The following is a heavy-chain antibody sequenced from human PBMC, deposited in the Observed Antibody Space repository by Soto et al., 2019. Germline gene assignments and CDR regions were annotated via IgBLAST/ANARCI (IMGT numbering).Heavy chain of an antibody. D-gene: IGHD6-19*01. V-gene: IGHV1-69*06. CDR1: GGTFSSYA. Sequence: QVQLVQSGAEVKKPGSSVKVSCKASGGTFSSYAISWVRQAPGQGLEWMGGIIPIFGTANYAQKFQGRVTITADKSTSTAYMELSSLRSEDTAVYYCARGGSSGRYSDGYNWFDPWGQGTLVTVSS. J-gene: IGHJ5*02. CDR3: ARGGSSGRYSDGYNWFDP. CDR2: IIPIFGTA.